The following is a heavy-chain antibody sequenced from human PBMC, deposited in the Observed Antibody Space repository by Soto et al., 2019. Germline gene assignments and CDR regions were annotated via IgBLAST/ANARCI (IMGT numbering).Heavy chain of an antibody. CDR3: AREGGESSDGLYYFDS. D-gene: IGHD3-16*01. J-gene: IGHJ4*02. CDR1: GGSTSSDNY. CDR2: IYYSGNT. Sequence: ASETLSLTCTVSGGSTSSDNYWSWIRQPPGKGLEWIGHIYYSGNTDYNPSLKSRLAISIHTSKNQFSLKLSSVTEADTAVYFCAREGGESSDGLYYFDSWGQGSLVTVAS. V-gene: IGHV4-30-4*02.